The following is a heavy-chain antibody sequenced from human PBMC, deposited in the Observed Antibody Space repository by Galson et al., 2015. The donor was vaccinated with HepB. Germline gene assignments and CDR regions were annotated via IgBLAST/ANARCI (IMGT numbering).Heavy chain of an antibody. J-gene: IGHJ4*02. D-gene: IGHD3-16*01. CDR2: IRSKASNYAT. Sequence: SLRLSCAASGVTLSGSPIHWVRQASGKGLEWVARIRSKASNYATAYAASVKGRFTISRDDSNNTAYLQMDSLKNEDTAVYYCTRRGDSVDWGQGTLVTVSS. CDR1: GVTLSGSP. V-gene: IGHV3-73*01. CDR3: TRRGDSVD.